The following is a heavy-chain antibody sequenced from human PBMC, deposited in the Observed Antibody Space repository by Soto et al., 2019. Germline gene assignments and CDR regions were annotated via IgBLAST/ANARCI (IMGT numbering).Heavy chain of an antibody. J-gene: IGHJ6*02. CDR3: ARGQPTVTQDYYYYYGMDV. CDR1: GFTFSSYA. Sequence: GESLKISCAASGFTFSSYAMHWVRRAPGKGLEWVAVISYDGSNKYYADSVKGRFTISRDNSKNTLYLQMNSLRAEDTAVYYCARGQPTVTQDYYYYYGMDVWGQGTTVTVSS. D-gene: IGHD4-17*01. CDR2: ISYDGSNK. V-gene: IGHV3-30-3*01.